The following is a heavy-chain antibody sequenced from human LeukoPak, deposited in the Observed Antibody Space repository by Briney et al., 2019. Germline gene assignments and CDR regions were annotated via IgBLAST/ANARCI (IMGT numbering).Heavy chain of an antibody. CDR2: IYYGGST. D-gene: IGHD6-19*01. CDR1: GGSISSSSYY. V-gene: IGHV4-39*01. Sequence: PSETLSLTCTVSGGSISSSSYYWGWIRQPPGKGLEWIGSIYYGGSTYYNPSLKSRVTMSVDTSKNQFSLKLSSVTAADTAVYYCANLRRQWLAFDYWGQGTLVTVFS. J-gene: IGHJ4*02. CDR3: ANLRRQWLAFDY.